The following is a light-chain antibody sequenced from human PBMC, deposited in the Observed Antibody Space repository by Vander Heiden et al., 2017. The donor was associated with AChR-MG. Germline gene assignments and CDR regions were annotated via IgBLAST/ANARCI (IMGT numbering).Light chain of an antibody. J-gene: IGKJ3*01. V-gene: IGKV3-11*01. CDR2: DAS. CDR3: QQRSSWPRFT. Sequence: IVLTQSPATLSLSPGERATLSCRASQSVSSSLAWYQQKPGQAPRLLIYDASNRATGIPARFSGSGSGTDFTLTISTLEPEDFAVYYCQQRSSWPRFTFGPGTKVDI. CDR1: QSVSSS.